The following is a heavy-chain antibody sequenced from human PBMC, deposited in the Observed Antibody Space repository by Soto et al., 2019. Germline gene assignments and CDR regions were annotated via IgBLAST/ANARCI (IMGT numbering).Heavy chain of an antibody. J-gene: IGHJ4*02. Sequence: QLQLQESVSGLVTPSQTLSLTCAVSGVSISSADYSWSWIRQTPGKGLEWIGYIYHDGRTLYNPSLKRRVTISLDRSTTQFSLKLTSVTSADTAVYYCTSDYGSGSYRFDYWGQGTMVTVSS. CDR3: TSDYGSGSYRFDY. D-gene: IGHD3-10*01. CDR2: IYHDGRT. CDR1: GVSISSADYS. V-gene: IGHV4-30-2*01.